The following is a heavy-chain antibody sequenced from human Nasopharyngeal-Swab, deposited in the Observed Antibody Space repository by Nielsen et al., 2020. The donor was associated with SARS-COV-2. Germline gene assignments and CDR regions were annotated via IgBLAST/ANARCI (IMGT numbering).Heavy chain of an antibody. Sequence: WIRQPPGKGLEYVSAISSNGGSTYYADSVKGRFTISRDNSKNTLYLQMNSLRAEDTAVYYCARDQGYYDFWSGYPGGMDVWGQGTTVPSP. D-gene: IGHD3-3*01. V-gene: IGHV3-64*04. CDR2: ISSNGGST. CDR3: ARDQGYYDFWSGYPGGMDV. J-gene: IGHJ6*02.